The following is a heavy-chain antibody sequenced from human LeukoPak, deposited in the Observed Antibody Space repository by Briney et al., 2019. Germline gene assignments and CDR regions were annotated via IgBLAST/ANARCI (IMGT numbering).Heavy chain of an antibody. D-gene: IGHD3-16*01. J-gene: IGHJ6*04. CDR1: GFTFSSYE. V-gene: IGHV3-48*03. CDR3: ARVLGGMDV. Sequence: GGSLRLSCAASGFTFSSYEMNWVRQAPGKGLEWVSYISSSGSTMYYADSVKGRFTISRDNAKNSLYLQMNSLRAEDTAVYYCARVLGGMDVWGKGTTVTVSS. CDR2: ISSSGSTM.